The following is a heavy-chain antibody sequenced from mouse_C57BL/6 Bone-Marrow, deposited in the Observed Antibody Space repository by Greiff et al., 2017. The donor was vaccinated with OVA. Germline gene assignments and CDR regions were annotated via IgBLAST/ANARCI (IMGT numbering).Heavy chain of an antibody. CDR1: GFTFSDYG. J-gene: IGHJ1*03. Sequence: EVMLVESGGGLVKPGGSLKLSCAASGFTFSDYGMHWVRQAPEKGLEWVAYISSGSSTIYSADTVKGRFTIPRDNAKNTLFLQMTRRRAEDTAMYYCARINYWYFDVWGTGTTVTVSS. CDR3: ARINYWYFDV. V-gene: IGHV5-17*01. CDR2: ISSGSSTI.